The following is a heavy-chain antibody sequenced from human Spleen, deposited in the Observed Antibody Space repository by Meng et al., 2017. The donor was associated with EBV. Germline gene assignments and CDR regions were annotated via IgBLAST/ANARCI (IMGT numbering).Heavy chain of an antibody. J-gene: IGHJ4*02. CDR3: ARVIYSGYDAGINS. CDR1: GDSIRTYY. CDR2: IYYNGNI. Sequence: QVQLQESGPGLVKPSETLSLTCTVSGDSIRTYYLTWIRQPPGKGLEWLGYIYYNGNINYNPSLKSRVTISVDTSKNQFSLKLSTVTAADTAIYYCARVIYSGYDAGINSWGQGTLVTVSS. V-gene: IGHV4-59*01. D-gene: IGHD5-12*01.